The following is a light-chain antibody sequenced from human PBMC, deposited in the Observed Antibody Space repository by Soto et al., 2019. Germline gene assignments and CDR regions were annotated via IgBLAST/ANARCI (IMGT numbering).Light chain of an antibody. CDR2: EVS. CDR3: CSYAGSSTCVLVV. J-gene: IGLJ2*01. CDR1: SSDVGSYNL. V-gene: IGLV2-23*02. Sequence: QSVLTQPASVSGSPGQSITISCTGTSSDVGSYNLVSWYQQQPGKAPKLMIYEVSKRPSGVANRFSGSKSGNTASLAISGLQAEDEADYYCCSYAGSSTCVLVVFGGGTKLTVL.